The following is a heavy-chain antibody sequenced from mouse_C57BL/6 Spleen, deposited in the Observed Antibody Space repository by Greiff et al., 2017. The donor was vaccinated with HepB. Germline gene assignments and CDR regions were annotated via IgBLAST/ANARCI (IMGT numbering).Heavy chain of an antibody. D-gene: IGHD1-2*01. Sequence: DVQLQESGPGLVKPSQSLSLTCTVTGYSITSGYGWNWIRQFPGNKLEWMGYISYSGSTNYNPSLKSRISIPRDTSKNQFFLQLNSVTTEDPATCYCARTARIKYWGQGTTLTVSS. J-gene: IGHJ2*01. CDR3: ARTARIKY. CDR1: GYSITSGYG. CDR2: ISYSGST. V-gene: IGHV3-2*02.